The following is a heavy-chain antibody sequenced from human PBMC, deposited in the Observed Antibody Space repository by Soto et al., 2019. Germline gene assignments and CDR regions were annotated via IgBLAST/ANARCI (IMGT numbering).Heavy chain of an antibody. CDR3: ARAPTDYYDSSGYFRDY. V-gene: IGHV1-18*01. CDR2: ISAYNGNT. D-gene: IGHD3-22*01. J-gene: IGHJ4*02. CDR1: GYTFTSYG. Sequence: GASVKVSCKASGYTFTSYGISWVRQAPGQGLEWMGWISAYNGNTNYAQKLQGRVTMTTDTSTSTAYMELRSLRSDDTAVYYCARAPTDYYDSSGYFRDYWGQGTLVTVSS.